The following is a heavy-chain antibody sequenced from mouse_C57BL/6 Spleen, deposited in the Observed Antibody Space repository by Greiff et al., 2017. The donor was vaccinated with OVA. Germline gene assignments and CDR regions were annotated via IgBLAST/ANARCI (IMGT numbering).Heavy chain of an antibody. D-gene: IGHD4-1*01. CDR2: INYDGSSP. V-gene: IGHV5-16*01. CDR3: ARDPAGTSWYFDV. CDR1: GFTFSDYY. Sequence: EVKLVESEGGLVQPGSSLKLSCTASGFTFSDYYMAWVSQVPEKGLEWVANINYDGSSPYYLDSLKSRFILSRDNAKNILYLQMSSLKSEDTATYYCARDPAGTSWYFDVWGTGTTVTVSS. J-gene: IGHJ1*03.